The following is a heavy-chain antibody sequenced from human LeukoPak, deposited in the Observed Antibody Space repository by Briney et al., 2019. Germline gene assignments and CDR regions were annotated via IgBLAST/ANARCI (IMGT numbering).Heavy chain of an antibody. CDR3: ARASGSPYYYYYYGMDV. V-gene: IGHV1-2*02. D-gene: IGHD1-26*01. CDR1: GYTFTGYY. CDR2: INPSSGGT. Sequence: AASVKVSCKASGYTFTGYYMHWVRQAPGQGLEWMGWINPSSGGTNYAQKFQGRVTMTRDTSISTAYMELSRLRSDDTAVYYCARASGSPYYYYYYGMDVWGQGTTVTVSS. J-gene: IGHJ6*02.